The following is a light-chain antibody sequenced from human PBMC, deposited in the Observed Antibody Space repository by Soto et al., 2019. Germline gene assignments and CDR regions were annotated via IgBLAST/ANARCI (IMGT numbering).Light chain of an antibody. CDR1: QSVSSK. V-gene: IGKV3-15*01. CDR3: QQYNNWPKT. Sequence: IVMTQSPATLSVSPGERVTLSCRASQSVSSKLVWYQQKPGQPPRVLIYGASTRATGIPARFSGSGSGTEFTLTISSLQSEDYAVYYCQQYNNWPKTFGQGTKVEIK. J-gene: IGKJ1*01. CDR2: GAS.